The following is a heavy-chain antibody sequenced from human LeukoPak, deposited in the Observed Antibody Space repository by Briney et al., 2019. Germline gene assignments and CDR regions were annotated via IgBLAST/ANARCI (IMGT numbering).Heavy chain of an antibody. CDR3: ARDLTYHYDPTSDY. D-gene: IGHD3-22*01. V-gene: IGHV3-21*01. CDR1: GFTFSSYS. J-gene: IGHJ4*02. CDR2: ISSSSSYI. Sequence: KSGGSLRLSCAASGFTFSSYSMNWVRQAPGKGLEWVSSISSSSSYIYYADSVKGRFTISRDNAKNSLYLQMNSLRAEDTAVYYCARDLTYHYDPTSDYWGQGTLVTVSS.